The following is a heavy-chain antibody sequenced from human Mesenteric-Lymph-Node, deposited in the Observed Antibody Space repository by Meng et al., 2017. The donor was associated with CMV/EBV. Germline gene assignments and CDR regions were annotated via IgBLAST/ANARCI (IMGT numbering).Heavy chain of an antibody. D-gene: IGHD5-18*01. CDR2: IIPILGIA. V-gene: IGHV1-69*10. CDR3: TVDTADY. Sequence: SGKVSCKDSGGTFSSYASRWGRRAPGQGLEWMGGIIPILGIANYAQKFQGRVTITADKSTSTAYMELSSLRSEDTAVYYCTVDTADYWGQGTLVTVSS. J-gene: IGHJ4*02. CDR1: GGTFSSYA.